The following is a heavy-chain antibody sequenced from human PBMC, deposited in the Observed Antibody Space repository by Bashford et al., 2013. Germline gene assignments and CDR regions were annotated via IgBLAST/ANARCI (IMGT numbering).Heavy chain of an antibody. CDR3: AALQYYSERGVYISWFDP. V-gene: IGHV4-39*07. Sequence: SETLSLTCTVSGGSISSSNYYWGWIRQPPGKGLEWIGSIYYSGNTYYNPSLKSRVTISVDTSKNQFSLKLRSVTAADTAVYYCAALQYYSERGVYISWFDPWGHGTLVTVSS. CDR2: IYYSGNT. J-gene: IGHJ5*02. D-gene: IGHD3-22*01. CDR1: GGSISSSNYY.